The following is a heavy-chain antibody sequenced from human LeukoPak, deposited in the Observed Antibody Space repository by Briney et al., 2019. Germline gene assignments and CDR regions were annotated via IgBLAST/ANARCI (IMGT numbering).Heavy chain of an antibody. Sequence: GGSLRLSCAASGFTVSSNYMSWVRQAPGKGLEWVSIIYSGGSTYYADSVKGRFTISRDNAKNSLYLQMNSLRAEDTAVYCCAREDRGYNYGKRYYYYYMDVCGKGTTVTVSS. CDR1: GFTVSSNY. CDR2: IYSGGST. D-gene: IGHD5-18*01. CDR3: AREDRGYNYGKRYYYYYMDV. V-gene: IGHV3-66*01. J-gene: IGHJ6*03.